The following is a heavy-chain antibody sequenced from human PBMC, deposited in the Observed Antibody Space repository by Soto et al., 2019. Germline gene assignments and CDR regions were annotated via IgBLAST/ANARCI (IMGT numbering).Heavy chain of an antibody. D-gene: IGHD2-15*01. CDR2: MNPNSGNT. J-gene: IGHJ3*02. CDR1: GYTFTSYD. Sequence: ASVKVSCKASGYTFTSYDINWVRQATGQGLEWMGWMNPNSGNTGYAQKFQGRVTMTRNTSISTAYMELSSLRSEDTAVYYCATRYEKGYCSGGSCDHAFDIWGQGTMVT. CDR3: ATRYEKGYCSGGSCDHAFDI. V-gene: IGHV1-8*01.